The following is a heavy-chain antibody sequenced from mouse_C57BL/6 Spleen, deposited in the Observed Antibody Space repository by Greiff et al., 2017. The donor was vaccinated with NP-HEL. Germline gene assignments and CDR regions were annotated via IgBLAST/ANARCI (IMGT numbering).Heavy chain of an antibody. CDR2: INPSSGYT. CDR3: ASFDPYYFDY. V-gene: IGHV1-4*01. Sequence: VQLQQSGAELARPGASVKMSCKASGYTFTSYTMHWVKQRPGQGLEWIGYINPSSGYTKYNQKFKDKATLTADKSSSTAYMQLSSLTSEDSAVYYCASFDPYYFDYWGQGTTLTVSS. CDR1: GYTFTSYT. J-gene: IGHJ2*01.